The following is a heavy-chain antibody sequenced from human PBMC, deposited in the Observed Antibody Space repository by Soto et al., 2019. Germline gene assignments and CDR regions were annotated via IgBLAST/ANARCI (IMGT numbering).Heavy chain of an antibody. CDR2: IIPIFGTA. Sequence: GASVKVSCKASGGTFSSYAISWVRQAPGQGLEWMGGIIPIFGTANYAQKFQGRVTITADESTSTAYMELSSLRSEDTAVYYCASAVEMATIPPLNYYGMDVWGQGNTVTAPQ. D-gene: IGHD5-12*01. J-gene: IGHJ6*01. V-gene: IGHV1-69*13. CDR1: GGTFSSYA. CDR3: ASAVEMATIPPLNYYGMDV.